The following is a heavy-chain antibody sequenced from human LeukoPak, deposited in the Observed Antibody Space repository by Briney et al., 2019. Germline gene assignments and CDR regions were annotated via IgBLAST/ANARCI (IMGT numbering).Heavy chain of an antibody. J-gene: IGHJ4*02. CDR2: INHSGST. Sequence: KPSETLSLTCAVYGGSFSGYYWSWIRQPPGKGLEWIGEINHSGSTNYNPSLKSRVTISVDTSKNQFSLKLSSVTAEDTAVYYCARERALITMTTGIFFDYWGQGTLVTVSS. CDR3: ARERALITMTTGIFFDY. D-gene: IGHD4-17*01. V-gene: IGHV4-34*01. CDR1: GGSFSGYY.